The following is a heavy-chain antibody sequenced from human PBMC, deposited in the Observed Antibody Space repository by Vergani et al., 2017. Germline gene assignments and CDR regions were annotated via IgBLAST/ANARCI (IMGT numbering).Heavy chain of an antibody. Sequence: QVQLQESGPGLVEPSQTLSLTCTVSGGSISSGDYYWSWIRQPPGKGLEWIGYIYYSGSTYYNPSLKSRVTISVDTSKNQFSLKLSSVTAADTAVYYCARSSTRIFDSIVVVTAPYYFDYWGQGTLVTVSS. CDR3: ARSSTRIFDSIVVVTAPYYFDY. CDR2: IYYSGST. D-gene: IGHD2-21*02. J-gene: IGHJ4*02. CDR1: GGSISSGDYY. V-gene: IGHV4-30-4*08.